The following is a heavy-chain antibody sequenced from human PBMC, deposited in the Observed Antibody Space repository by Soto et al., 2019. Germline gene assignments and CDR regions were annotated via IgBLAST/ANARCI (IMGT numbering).Heavy chain of an antibody. J-gene: IGHJ6*02. Sequence: GGSLRLSCVASGFDFSTYAMSWVRQAPGKGLEWVSVIGEGGVSRVYADAVKGRFTISRDNSKNTLYLQMTSLRVDDTATYYCARDSVTRVSSDIPGMDVWGQGTTVTVSS. CDR1: GFDFSTYA. CDR2: IGEGGVSR. V-gene: IGHV3-23*01. CDR3: ARDSVTRVSSDIPGMDV. D-gene: IGHD3-10*01.